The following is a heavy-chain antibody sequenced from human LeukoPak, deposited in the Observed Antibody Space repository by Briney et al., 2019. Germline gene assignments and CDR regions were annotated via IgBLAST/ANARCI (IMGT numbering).Heavy chain of an antibody. CDR2: IKEDGSEK. CDR1: GFIFSSYW. V-gene: IGHV3-7*03. J-gene: IGHJ6*04. D-gene: IGHD2-2*01. CDR3: ARRALRYCSSTSCPAQYYGVDV. Sequence: GGSLRLSCAASGFIFSSYWMSWVRQAPGKGLEWVANIKEDGSEKYYVYSVKGRFTISRDNAKNSLYLQTNSLRAEDTAVYYCARRALRYCSSTSCPAQYYGVDVWGKGTTVTVSS.